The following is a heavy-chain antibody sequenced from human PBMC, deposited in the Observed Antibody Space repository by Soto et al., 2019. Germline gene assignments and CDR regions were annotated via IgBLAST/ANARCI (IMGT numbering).Heavy chain of an antibody. CDR3: EKGGDSSGWDVWYFDL. Sequence: EVQLLESGGGLVQPGGSLRLSCAASGFTFSSYAMSWVRQAPGKGLEWVSAISGSGGSTYYADSVKGRFTISRDNSKNTLYLQMNSLRAEDTAVYYCEKGGDSSGWDVWYFDLWGRGTLVTVSS. CDR1: GFTFSSYA. J-gene: IGHJ2*01. CDR2: ISGSGGST. V-gene: IGHV3-23*01. D-gene: IGHD6-19*01.